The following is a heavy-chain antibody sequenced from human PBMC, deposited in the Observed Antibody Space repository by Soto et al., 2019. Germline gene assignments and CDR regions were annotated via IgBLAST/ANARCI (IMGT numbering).Heavy chain of an antibody. V-gene: IGHV3-13*01. Sequence: GGSLRLSCAASGFTFSSYDMHWVRQATGKGLKKVSAIGTAGDTYYPGSMKGRFTISRENAKNSLYLQMNSLRAGDSYVYYCARSSCLDAFDIWGQGTMVTVSS. D-gene: IGHD6-19*01. J-gene: IGHJ3*02. CDR1: GFTFSSYD. CDR2: IGTAGDT. CDR3: ARSSCLDAFDI.